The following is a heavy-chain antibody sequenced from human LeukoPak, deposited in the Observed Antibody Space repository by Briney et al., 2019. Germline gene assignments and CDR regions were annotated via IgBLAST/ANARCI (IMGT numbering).Heavy chain of an antibody. CDR1: GFTFSSYS. D-gene: IGHD4-17*01. Sequence: GGSLRLSCAASGFTFSSYSMNWFRQAPGKGLEWVSYISSSSSTIYYADSVKGRFTISRDNAKNSLYLQMNSLRDEDTAVYYCARDRGYGDLSYYFDYWGQGTLVTVSS. CDR2: ISSSSSTI. CDR3: ARDRGYGDLSYYFDY. V-gene: IGHV3-48*02. J-gene: IGHJ4*02.